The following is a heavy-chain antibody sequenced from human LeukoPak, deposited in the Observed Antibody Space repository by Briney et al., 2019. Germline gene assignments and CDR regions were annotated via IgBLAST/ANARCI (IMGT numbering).Heavy chain of an antibody. Sequence: SVKVSCKASGGTFSSYAISWVRQAPGQGLEWMGRIIPIFGTANYAQKFQGRVTITTDESTSTAYMELSSLRSEDTAVYYCAPTGGYGDYNWFNPWGQGTLVTVSS. CDR1: GGTFSSYA. CDR3: APTGGYGDYNWFNP. J-gene: IGHJ5*02. CDR2: IIPIFGTA. D-gene: IGHD4-17*01. V-gene: IGHV1-69*05.